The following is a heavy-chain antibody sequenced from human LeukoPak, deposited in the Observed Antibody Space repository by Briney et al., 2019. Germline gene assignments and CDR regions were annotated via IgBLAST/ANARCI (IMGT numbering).Heavy chain of an antibody. CDR3: ASERTGYSYGYVIDY. J-gene: IGHJ4*02. Sequence: GSLRLSCAASGFTFSSYSMNWVRQPPGKGLEWIGEINHSGSTNYNPSLKSRVTISVDTSKNQFSLKLSSVTAADTAVYHCASERTGYSYGYVIDYWGQGTLVTVSS. D-gene: IGHD5-18*01. V-gene: IGHV4-34*01. CDR1: GFTFSSYS. CDR2: INHSGST.